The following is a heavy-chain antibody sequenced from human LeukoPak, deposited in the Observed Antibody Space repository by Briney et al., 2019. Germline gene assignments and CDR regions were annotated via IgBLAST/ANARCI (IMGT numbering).Heavy chain of an antibody. CDR3: ARLNSGYVSHRDY. CDR1: GYIFTDYY. CDR2: ISAYNGNT. D-gene: IGHD5-12*01. J-gene: IGHJ4*02. Sequence: ASVKVSCKASGYIFTDYYMHWVRQAPGQGLEWMGWISAYNGNTNYAQKLQGRVTMTTDTSTSTAYMELRSLRSDDTAVYYCARLNSGYVSHRDYWGQGTLVTVSS. V-gene: IGHV1-18*04.